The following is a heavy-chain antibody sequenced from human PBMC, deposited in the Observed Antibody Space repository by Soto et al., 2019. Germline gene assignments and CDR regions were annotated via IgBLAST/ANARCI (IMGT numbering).Heavy chain of an antibody. CDR3: ARDSHPIIAADIVVVPAAADY. Sequence: QVQLVESGGGLVKHGGSLRLSCAASGFTFSDYYMSWIRQAPGKGLEWVSYISSSGSTIYYADSVKGRFTISRDNAKNSLYLQMNSLRAEDTAVYYCARDSHPIIAADIVVVPAAADYWGQGTLVTVSS. CDR1: GFTFSDYY. D-gene: IGHD2-2*01. CDR2: ISSSGSTI. V-gene: IGHV3-11*01. J-gene: IGHJ4*02.